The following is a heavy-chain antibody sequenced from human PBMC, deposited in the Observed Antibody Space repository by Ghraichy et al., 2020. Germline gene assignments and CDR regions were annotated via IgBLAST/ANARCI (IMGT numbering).Heavy chain of an antibody. CDR3: AKGQEYQLLRWFDP. V-gene: IGHV3-73*01. D-gene: IGHD2-2*01. CDR1: GFTFSDST. J-gene: IGHJ5*02. Sequence: GGSLRLSCAASGFTFSDSTMHWVRQASGKGLEWVGRIGSQPHNYPVLYAASLRGRFTISRDDSKDTAYLQMNSLGAEDTAVYYCAKGQEYQLLRWFDPWGQGTLVTVSS. CDR2: IGSQPHNYPV.